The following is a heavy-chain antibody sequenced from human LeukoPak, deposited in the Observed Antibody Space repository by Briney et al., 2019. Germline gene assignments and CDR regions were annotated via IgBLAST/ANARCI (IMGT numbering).Heavy chain of an antibody. CDR2: ISGSGGST. Sequence: GGSLRLSCAASGFTFSSYGMSWVRQAPGKGLEWVSAISGSGGSTYYADSVKGRFTIPRDNSKNTLYLQMNSLRAEDTAVYYCARKTYYYDSSGYYPQYYFDYWGQGTLVTVSS. CDR1: GFTFSSYG. J-gene: IGHJ4*02. V-gene: IGHV3-23*01. D-gene: IGHD3-22*01. CDR3: ARKTYYYDSSGYYPQYYFDY.